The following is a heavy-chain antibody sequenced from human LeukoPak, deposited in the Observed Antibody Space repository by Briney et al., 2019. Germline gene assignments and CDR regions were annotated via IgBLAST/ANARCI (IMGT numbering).Heavy chain of an antibody. CDR2: ISWNSGSI. CDR1: GFTFDDYA. CDR3: ARLGPVNKDHYIDV. J-gene: IGHJ6*03. D-gene: IGHD7-27*01. Sequence: PGRSLRLSCAASGFTFDDYAMHWVRQAPGKGLEWVSGISWNSGSIGYADSVKGRFTISRDNADNSLYLQMNSLGAEDTAVYFCARLGPVNKDHYIDVGGKGTTVTISS. V-gene: IGHV3-9*01.